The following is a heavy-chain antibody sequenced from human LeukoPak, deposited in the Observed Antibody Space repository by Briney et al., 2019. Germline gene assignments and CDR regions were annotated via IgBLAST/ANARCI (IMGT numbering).Heavy chain of an antibody. CDR1: GVTVSSKY. V-gene: IGHV3-53*04. D-gene: IGHD4-17*01. J-gene: IGHJ4*02. CDR3: ARVPYGDYYFDY. Sequence: AGGALRLSRAASGVTVSSKYMSWGRQAPGEGRGWVSVIYSGGSTYYADSVKGRFTISGHNSMNTLYLQMNSLRAEDTAVYYCARVPYGDYYFDYWGQGTLVTVSS. CDR2: IYSGGST.